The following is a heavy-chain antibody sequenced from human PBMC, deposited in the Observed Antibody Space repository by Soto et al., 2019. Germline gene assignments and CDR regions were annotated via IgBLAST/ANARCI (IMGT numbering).Heavy chain of an antibody. Sequence: GSLRLSCAASGFSFSNAWMNWVRQAPGKGLEWVGRIKSKTDGGTTDYAAPVKGRFTISRDDSKNTLYLQMNSLKTEDTAVYYCTTAPRTYYYDSGGSQAFDIWGQGTMVTVSS. CDR1: GFSFSNAW. CDR2: IKSKTDGGTT. CDR3: TTAPRTYYYDSGGSQAFDI. J-gene: IGHJ3*02. D-gene: IGHD3-22*01. V-gene: IGHV3-15*07.